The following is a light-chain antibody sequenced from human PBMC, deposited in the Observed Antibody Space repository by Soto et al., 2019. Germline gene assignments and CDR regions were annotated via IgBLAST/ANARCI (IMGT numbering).Light chain of an antibody. CDR2: AAS. V-gene: IGKV3-15*01. Sequence: EIVMTQSPGTLSVSPGERATLSCRASQSVTSNLAWYQQKPGQAPRLLIYAASSRASGTPARFSGSGSGTEFTLSIGSLQSEDFAGYFCQQYYNWPYTFGQGTNL. J-gene: IGKJ2*01. CDR1: QSVTSN. CDR3: QQYYNWPYT.